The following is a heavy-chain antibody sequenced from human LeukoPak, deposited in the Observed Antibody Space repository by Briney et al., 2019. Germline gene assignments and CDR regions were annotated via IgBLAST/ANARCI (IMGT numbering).Heavy chain of an antibody. D-gene: IGHD5-12*01. CDR1: GGTFSSYA. CDR3: ARDRYSGYDRWYYFDY. V-gene: IGHV1-69*01. Sequence: SVKLSCKASGGTFSSYAISWVRQAPGQGLEWMGGIIPIFGTANYAQKFQGRVTITADESTSTAYIELSSLRSEDTAVYYCARDRYSGYDRWYYFDYWGQGTLVTVSS. CDR2: IIPIFGTA. J-gene: IGHJ4*02.